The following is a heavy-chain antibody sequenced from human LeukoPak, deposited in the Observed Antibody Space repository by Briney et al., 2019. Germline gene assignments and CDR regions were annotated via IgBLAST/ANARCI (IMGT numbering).Heavy chain of an antibody. CDR3: ARDGAMVRGVPYYMDV. J-gene: IGHJ6*03. CDR1: GFTFSSYA. V-gene: IGHV3-30-3*01. D-gene: IGHD3-10*01. CDR2: ISYDGSNK. Sequence: PGGSLRLSCAASGFTFSSYAMHWVRRAPGKGLEWVAVISYDGSNKCYADSVKGRFTISRDNSKNTLYLQMNSLRAEDTAVYYCARDGAMVRGVPYYMDVWGKGTTVTVSS.